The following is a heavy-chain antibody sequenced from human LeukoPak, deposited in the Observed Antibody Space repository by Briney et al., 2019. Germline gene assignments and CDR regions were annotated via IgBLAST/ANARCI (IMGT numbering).Heavy chain of an antibody. CDR2: ISSSSSYI. D-gene: IGHD1-26*01. V-gene: IGHV3-21*01. Sequence: GGSLRLSCAASRFIFSTYSLHWVRQAPGKGLEWVSSISSSSSYINYADSVKGRFTISRDNAKNSLYLQMNSLRAEDTAVYYCARGVSGGSPDYWGQGTLVTVSS. CDR1: RFIFSTYS. J-gene: IGHJ4*02. CDR3: ARGVSGGSPDY.